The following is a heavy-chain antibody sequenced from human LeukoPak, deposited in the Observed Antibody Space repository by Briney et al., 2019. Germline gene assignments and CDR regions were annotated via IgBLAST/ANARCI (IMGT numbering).Heavy chain of an antibody. V-gene: IGHV3-30*02. Sequence: GGSLRLSCAASGFTFSSSGMHWVRQAPGKGLEWVTFIRYDGSYKYYADSVKGRFTISRDNSKNTLYLQMNSLRAEDTAVYYCAKEAGDYYFDYWGQGTLVTVSS. CDR3: AKEAGDYYFDY. J-gene: IGHJ4*02. D-gene: IGHD4-17*01. CDR2: IRYDGSYK. CDR1: GFTFSSSG.